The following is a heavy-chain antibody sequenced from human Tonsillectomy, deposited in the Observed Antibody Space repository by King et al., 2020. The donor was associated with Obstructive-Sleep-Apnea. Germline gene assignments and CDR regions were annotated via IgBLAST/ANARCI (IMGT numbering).Heavy chain of an antibody. CDR1: GYTFTDYY. D-gene: IGHD1-26*01. CDR2: INPNSGGT. J-gene: IGHJ6*02. Sequence: VQLVESGAEVKKPGAPVKVSCKASGYTFTDYYIHWVRQAPGQGLEWMGWINPNSGGTHYAHKFQGWVTMTRDTSISTAYMELSRLTSDDTAVYYCAREDSGRYYEKGMDVWGQGTTVTVSS. V-gene: IGHV1-2*04. CDR3: AREDSGRYYEKGMDV.